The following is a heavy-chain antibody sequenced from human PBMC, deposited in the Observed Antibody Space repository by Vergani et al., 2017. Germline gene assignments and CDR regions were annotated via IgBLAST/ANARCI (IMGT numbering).Heavy chain of an antibody. CDR1: GGSISSGGYY. CDR2: IYYSGST. CDR3: ARDRRIAVAGIAGY. V-gene: IGHV4-31*03. J-gene: IGHJ4*02. Sequence: QVQLQESGPGLVKPSQTLSLTCTVSGGSISSGGYYWSWIRQHPGKGLEWIGYIYYSGSTYYNPSLKSRVTISVDTSKNQFSLKLSSVTAADTAVYYCARDRRIAVAGIAGYWGQGTLVTVSS. D-gene: IGHD6-19*01.